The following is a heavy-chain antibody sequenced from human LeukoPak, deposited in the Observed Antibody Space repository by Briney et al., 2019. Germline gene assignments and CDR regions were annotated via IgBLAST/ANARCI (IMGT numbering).Heavy chain of an antibody. V-gene: IGHV3-30*01. J-gene: IGHJ6*02. D-gene: IGHD2-15*01. CDR3: ARGVYCSGGSCYSYYYYYGMDV. Sequence: DSVKGRFTISGDNSKNTLYLQMNSLRAEDTAVYSCARGVYCSGGSCYSYYYYYGMDVWGQGTTVTVSS.